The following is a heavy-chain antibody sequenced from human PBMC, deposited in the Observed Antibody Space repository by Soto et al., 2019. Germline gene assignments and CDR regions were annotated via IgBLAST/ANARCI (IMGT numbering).Heavy chain of an antibody. J-gene: IGHJ3*02. CDR2: ISGSGGST. CDR1: GFTFSSYA. D-gene: IGHD2-15*01. Sequence: EVQLLESGGGLVQPGGSLRLSCAASGFTFSSYAMSWVRQAPGKGLEWVSAISGSGGSTYYADSVKGRFTISRDNSKNTLYLQMNSLRAEDAVVYYCAKALGCSGGSCYSIFSAFDIWGQGTMVTVSS. V-gene: IGHV3-23*01. CDR3: AKALGCSGGSCYSIFSAFDI.